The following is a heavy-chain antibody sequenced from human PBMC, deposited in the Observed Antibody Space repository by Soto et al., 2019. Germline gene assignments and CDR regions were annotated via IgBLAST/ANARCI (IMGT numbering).Heavy chain of an antibody. CDR2: IIPIFGTA. J-gene: IGHJ3*02. Sequence: SVKVSCKASGGTFSSYAISWVRQAPGQGHEWMGGIIPIFGTANYAQKFQGRVTITADKSTSTAYMELSSLRSEDTAVYYCAREMAVATNDAFDIWGQGXMVTVSS. CDR1: GGTFSSYA. V-gene: IGHV1-69*06. D-gene: IGHD6-19*01. CDR3: AREMAVATNDAFDI.